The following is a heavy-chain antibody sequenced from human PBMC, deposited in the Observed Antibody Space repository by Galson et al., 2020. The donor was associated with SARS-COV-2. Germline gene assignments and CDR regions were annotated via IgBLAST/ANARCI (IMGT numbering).Heavy chain of an antibody. V-gene: IGHV5-51*01. CDR3: ARHTADCSNGICYADYYHGMDV. Sequence: GESLQISRTRSGYRSTSYWICWVRQMPGKGLEWMGIVFPGHSEPRYSPSFQGKVTISADKSISTAYLQWSSLKASDTAMYYCARHTADCSNGICYADYYHGMDVWGQGTTVSVS. D-gene: IGHD2-8*01. J-gene: IGHJ6*02. CDR2: VFPGHSEP. CDR1: GYRSTSYW.